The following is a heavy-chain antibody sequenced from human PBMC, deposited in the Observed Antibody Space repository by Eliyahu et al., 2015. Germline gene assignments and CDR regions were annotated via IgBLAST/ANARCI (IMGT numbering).Heavy chain of an antibody. CDR2: INHSGST. J-gene: IGHJ4*02. CDR3: ARVHIVVVTATPRYFDY. V-gene: IGHV4-34*01. Sequence: QVQLQQWGAGLLRPSETLSLTCAXYGXSXSXYYWSWIRQPPGKGLXWIGEINHSGSTNYNPSLXSRVTISVDTSKNQFSLKLSSVTAADTAVYYCARVHIVVVTATPRYFDYWGQGTLVTVSS. D-gene: IGHD2-21*02. CDR1: GXSXSXYY.